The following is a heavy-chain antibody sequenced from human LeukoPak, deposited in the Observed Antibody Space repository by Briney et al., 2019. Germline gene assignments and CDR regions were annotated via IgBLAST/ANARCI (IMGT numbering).Heavy chain of an antibody. V-gene: IGHV4-31*03. CDR3: ARAPPVIAVAGSAFDI. CDR1: GGSIISGGYY. CDR2: IYYSGST. J-gene: IGHJ3*02. Sequence: PSETLSLTCTVSGGSIISGGYYWSWIRQHPGKGLEWIGYIYYSGSTYYSPSLKSRVIISVDTSKKQFSLKLSSLTAADTAVYYCARAPPVIAVAGSAFDIWGQGTVVTVSS. D-gene: IGHD6-19*01.